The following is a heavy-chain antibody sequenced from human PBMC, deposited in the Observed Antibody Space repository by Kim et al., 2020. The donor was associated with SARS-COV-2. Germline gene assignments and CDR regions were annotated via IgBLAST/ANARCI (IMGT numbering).Heavy chain of an antibody. CDR1: GGSFSGYY. CDR2: INHSGST. J-gene: IGHJ4*01. Sequence: SETLSLTCAVYGGSFSGYYWSWIRQPPGKGLEWIGEINHSGSTNYNPSLKSRVTISVDTSKNQFSLKLSSVTAADTAVYYCAREVGSYGSGSYFFDYWG. V-gene: IGHV4-34*01. D-gene: IGHD3-10*01. CDR3: AREVGSYGSGSYFFDY.